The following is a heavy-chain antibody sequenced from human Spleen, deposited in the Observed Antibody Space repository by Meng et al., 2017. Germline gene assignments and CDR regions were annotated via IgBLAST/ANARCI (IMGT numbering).Heavy chain of an antibody. D-gene: IGHD6-13*01. CDR1: GYTFPDYW. V-gene: IGHV1-2*06. J-gene: IGHJ4*02. CDR2: INPKSGDT. CDR3: ARDEDISAAGKLFGDY. Sequence: QVQLVQSWSEVKKPGASVKVSCKASGYTFPDYWLHWVRRAPGQGLEWMGRINPKSGDTHYAQRFQGRVTVTGDTSISTAYMELSGLRSDDTAMYYCARDEDISAAGKLFGDYWGQGTLVTVSS.